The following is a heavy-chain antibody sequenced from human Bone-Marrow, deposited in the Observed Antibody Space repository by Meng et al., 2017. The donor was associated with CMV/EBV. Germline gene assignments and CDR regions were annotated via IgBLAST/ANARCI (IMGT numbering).Heavy chain of an antibody. V-gene: IGHV4-61*05. Sequence: SETLSLTCTVSGDSISSSSYYWGWIRQPPGKGLEWIGYIYYSGSTNYNPSLKSRVTISVDTSKNQFSLKLSSVTAADTAVYYCARARFDYWGQGTLVTVSS. CDR1: GDSISSSSYY. J-gene: IGHJ4*02. CDR2: IYYSGST. CDR3: ARARFDY.